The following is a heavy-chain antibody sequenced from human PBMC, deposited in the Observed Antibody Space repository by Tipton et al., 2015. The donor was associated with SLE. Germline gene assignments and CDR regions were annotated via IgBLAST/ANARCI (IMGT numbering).Heavy chain of an antibody. V-gene: IGHV4-4*02. CDR1: GDSISSPYW. CDR2: IYHSGAT. D-gene: IGHD3-10*01. Sequence: TLSLTCTVSGDSISSPYWWSWVRQSPGKGLEWIGEIYHSGATSYNPSLKSRVTISVDTSKNQFSLKLSSVTAADTAVYYCARRIGEAFEIWGQGTMVSVSS. J-gene: IGHJ3*02. CDR3: ARRIGEAFEI.